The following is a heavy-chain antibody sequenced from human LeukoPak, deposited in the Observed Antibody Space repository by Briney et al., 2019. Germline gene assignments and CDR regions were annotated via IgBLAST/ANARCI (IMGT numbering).Heavy chain of an antibody. CDR2: ISYDGSNK. V-gene: IGHV3-30-3*01. CDR1: GFTFSSYA. J-gene: IGHJ4*02. D-gene: IGHD6-19*01. CDR3: ARDGAVAGTYYYFDY. Sequence: GGSLRLSCAASGFTFSSYAMHWVRQAPGKGLEWVAVISYDGSNKYYADSVKGRFTISRDNSKNTLYLQMNSLRAEDTAVYSCARDGAVAGTYYYFDYWGQGTLVTVSS.